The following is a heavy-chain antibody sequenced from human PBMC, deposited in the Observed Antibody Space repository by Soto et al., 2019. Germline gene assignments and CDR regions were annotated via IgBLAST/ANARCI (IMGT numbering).Heavy chain of an antibody. V-gene: IGHV3-23*01. CDR2: ISGSGGST. J-gene: IGHJ6*02. CDR1: GFTFSSYA. CDR3: VGCEDNYYYYGMDV. Sequence: VALRLSCAASGFTFSSYAMSWVRQAPGKGLEWVSAISGSGGSTYYADSVKGRFTISRDNSKNTLYLQMNSLRAEDTAVYYCVGCEDNYYYYGMDVWGQGTTVTGSS.